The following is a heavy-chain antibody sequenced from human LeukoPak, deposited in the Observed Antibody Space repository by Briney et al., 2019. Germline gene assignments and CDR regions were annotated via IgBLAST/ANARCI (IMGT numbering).Heavy chain of an antibody. CDR3: ARELTTGSWYFDL. J-gene: IGHJ2*01. CDR1: GGSISSSSYY. V-gene: IGHV4-39*07. CDR2: IYYSGST. Sequence: PSETLSLTCTVSGGSISSSSYYWGWIRQPPGKGVEWIGSIYYSGSTYYNPSLKSRVTISVDTSKNQFSLKLSSVTAADTDVYYCARELTTGSWYFDLWGRGTLVTVSS. D-gene: IGHD4-11*01.